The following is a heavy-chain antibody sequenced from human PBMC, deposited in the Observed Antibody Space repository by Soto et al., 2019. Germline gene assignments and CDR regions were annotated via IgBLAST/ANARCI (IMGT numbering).Heavy chain of an antibody. V-gene: IGHV1-18*01. CDR3: ARDLNSASYYNY. Sequence: QVQLVQSGAEVKKPGASAKVSCKASGYSFTSYGISWVRQAPGQGLEWMGWISTYNGDTNYAQKLQGRLTMTTDTSTSTAYMELRSLRSDDTAVYFCARDLNSASYYNYWGQGTLVTVSS. J-gene: IGHJ4*02. CDR1: GYSFTSYG. D-gene: IGHD1-26*01. CDR2: ISTYNGDT.